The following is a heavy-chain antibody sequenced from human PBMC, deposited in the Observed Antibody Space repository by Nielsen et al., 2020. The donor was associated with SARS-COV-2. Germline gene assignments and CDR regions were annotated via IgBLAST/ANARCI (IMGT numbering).Heavy chain of an antibody. V-gene: IGHV1-46*01. J-gene: IGHJ4*02. CDR3: ARSRRPHYSSGRPDY. D-gene: IGHD6-19*01. Sequence: ASVKVSCKASGYTFTSYGINWVRQAPGQGLEWMGIINPSGGSTSYAQKFQGRVTMTRDTSTSTVYMELSSLRSEDTAVYYCARSRRPHYSSGRPDYWGQGTLVTVSS. CDR2: INPSGGST. CDR1: GYTFTSYG.